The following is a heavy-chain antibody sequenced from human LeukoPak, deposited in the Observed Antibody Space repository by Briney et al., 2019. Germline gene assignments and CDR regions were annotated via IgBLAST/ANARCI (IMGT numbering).Heavy chain of an antibody. D-gene: IGHD3-10*01. J-gene: IGHJ4*02. Sequence: GGSLRLSCAASGFTFSSYWMHWVRQAPGKGLVWVSRINSDGSSTSYADSVKGRFTISRDNAKNTLYLQMNSLRAEDTAVNYCARDYYGSGSYYEYPDYWGQGTLVTVSS. CDR1: GFTFSSYW. CDR2: INSDGSST. CDR3: ARDYYGSGSYYEYPDY. V-gene: IGHV3-74*01.